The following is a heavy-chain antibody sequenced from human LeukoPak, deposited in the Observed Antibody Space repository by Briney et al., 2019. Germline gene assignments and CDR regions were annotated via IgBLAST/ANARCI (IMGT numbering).Heavy chain of an antibody. CDR2: INWNGGST. V-gene: IGHV3-20*04. CDR3: AGGPEYYYESSGYSDAFDI. Sequence: GGTLRLSCAASGFTFSSYGMSWVRQAPGKGLEGVSGINWNGGSTGYADSVKVCFTISRDDATVSLYLKMKSLEAVVTALYLCAGGPEYYYESSGYSDAFDIWGQGTMVTVSS. D-gene: IGHD3-22*01. CDR1: GFTFSSYG. J-gene: IGHJ3*02.